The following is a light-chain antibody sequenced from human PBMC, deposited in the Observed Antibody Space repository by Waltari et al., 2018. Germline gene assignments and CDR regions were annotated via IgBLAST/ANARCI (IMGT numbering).Light chain of an antibody. V-gene: IGKV1-5*03. CDR2: EAS. Sequence: DIHMTQSPSTLSASVGDRVTITCRASQSISGLLAWYRQEAGKAPKLLIYEASTLESGVPSRFSGSGSGTEFTLTISGVQPDDVATFYCQQYRTYPWTFGRGTKVEIK. J-gene: IGKJ1*01. CDR1: QSISGL. CDR3: QQYRTYPWT.